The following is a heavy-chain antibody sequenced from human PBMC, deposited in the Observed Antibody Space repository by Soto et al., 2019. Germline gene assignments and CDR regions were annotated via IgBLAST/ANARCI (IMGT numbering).Heavy chain of an antibody. CDR2: IYYSGST. V-gene: IGHV4-59*01. Sequence: SETLSLTCTVSGGSISSYYWSWIRQPPGKGLEWIGYIYYSGSTNYNPSLKSRVTISVDTSKNQFSLKLSSVTAADTAVYYCARERGGYFDYWGQGTLVTVSS. CDR1: GGSISSYY. D-gene: IGHD2-15*01. J-gene: IGHJ4*02. CDR3: ARERGGYFDY.